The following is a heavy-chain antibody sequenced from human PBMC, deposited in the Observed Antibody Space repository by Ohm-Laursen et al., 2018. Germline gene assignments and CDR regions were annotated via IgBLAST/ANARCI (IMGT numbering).Heavy chain of an antibody. J-gene: IGHJ3*01. CDR2: ISSSSSYI. CDR1: GFTFDDYA. V-gene: IGHV3-21*04. CDR3: ARYGRRRAAAGFVNGAFDV. Sequence: SLRLSRAASGFTFDDYAMHWVRHAPGKGLEWVSSISSSSSYIYYADSVKGRFTISRDNAKNSLYLQMNSLRAEDTAVYYCARYGRRRAAAGFVNGAFDVWGQGTMVTVSS. D-gene: IGHD6-13*01.